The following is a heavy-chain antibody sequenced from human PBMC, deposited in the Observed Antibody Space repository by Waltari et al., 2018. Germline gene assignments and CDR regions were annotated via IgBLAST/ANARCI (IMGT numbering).Heavy chain of an antibody. V-gene: IGHV4-4*07. CDR3: AREIDRGPGRWFDP. J-gene: IGHJ5*02. CDR1: GGSISGYY. CDR2: VYTSGST. Sequence: QVQLHESGPGLVTPSETLSLTCTVSGGSISGYYWNWIRQPAGKGLEWIGRVYTSGSTNYNPSLKSRVTMSVDTSKNQFSLKLSSVTAADTAVYFCAREIDRGPGRWFDPWGQGTLVTVSS. D-gene: IGHD1-26*01.